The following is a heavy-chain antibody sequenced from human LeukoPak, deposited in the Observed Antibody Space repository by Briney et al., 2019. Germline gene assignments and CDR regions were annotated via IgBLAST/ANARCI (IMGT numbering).Heavy chain of an antibody. CDR3: ARDSSDISLDY. Sequence: GGSLRLSCAASGFTFSSYAMHWVRQAPGKGLEWVAVISYDGSNKYYADSVKGRFTISRDNSKNTLYLQMNSLRAEDTAVYYCARDSSDISLDYWGQGTLVTVSS. CDR2: ISYDGSNK. J-gene: IGHJ4*02. CDR1: GFTFSSYA. D-gene: IGHD3-9*01. V-gene: IGHV3-30-3*01.